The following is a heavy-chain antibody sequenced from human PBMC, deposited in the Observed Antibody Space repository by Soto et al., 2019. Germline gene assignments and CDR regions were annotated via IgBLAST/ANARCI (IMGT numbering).Heavy chain of an antibody. V-gene: IGHV3-74*01. J-gene: IGHJ4*02. Sequence: GGSLRLSCAASGFTLSHNWMHWVRQGPGKGLEWVSRIDSDGTSTTYADSVKGRFTIARDNAKNTLYLQMNSLRAEDTAVYYCARLGTYYDSSGFAYWGQGTLVTVSS. CDR3: ARLGTYYDSSGFAY. CDR2: IDSDGTST. D-gene: IGHD3-22*01. CDR1: GFTLSHNW.